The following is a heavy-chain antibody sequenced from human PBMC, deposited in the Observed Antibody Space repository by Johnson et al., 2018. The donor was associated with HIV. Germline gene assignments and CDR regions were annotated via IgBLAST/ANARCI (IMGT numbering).Heavy chain of an antibody. CDR3: AKTNL. CDR2: IKQDGSEK. J-gene: IGHJ3*01. V-gene: IGHV3-7*03. CDR1: GFTVSSNY. D-gene: IGHD1-1*01. Sequence: VQLVESGGGLVQPGGSLRLSCTASGFTVSSNYMSWVRQAPGKGLEWVANIKQDGSEKYYVDSVKGRFTVTRDNAKNSLYLQMNNLRAGDTAVYYCAKTNLWGQGTMVTVSS.